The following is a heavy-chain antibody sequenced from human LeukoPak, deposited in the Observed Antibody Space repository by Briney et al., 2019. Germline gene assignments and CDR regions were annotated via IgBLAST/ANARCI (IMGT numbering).Heavy chain of an antibody. CDR3: ARGPLIVATIFAGLVFDY. CDR1: GYTFTGYY. D-gene: IGHD5-12*01. CDR2: INPNSGGT. J-gene: IGHJ4*02. Sequence: ASVKVSCKASGYTFTGYYMHWVRQAPGQGLEWMGWINPNSGGTNYAQKFQGRVTMTRDTSINTAYMELSRLRSDDTAVYYCARGPLIVATIFAGLVFDYWGQGTLVTVSS. V-gene: IGHV1-2*02.